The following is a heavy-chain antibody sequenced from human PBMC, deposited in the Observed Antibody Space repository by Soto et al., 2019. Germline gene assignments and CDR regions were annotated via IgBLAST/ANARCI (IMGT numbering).Heavy chain of an antibody. Sequence: GESLKSSCKGSGYTFTTCWIAWVRQMPGKGLEWMGIVYPGDSDTRYGPSFQGQVTISADKSSSTAYLQWSSLRASDNALYLCARLPQGILKQYYFDFWGQGPPVNLS. CDR3: ARLPQGILKQYYFDF. V-gene: IGHV5-51*01. CDR2: VYPGDSDT. J-gene: IGHJ4*02. D-gene: IGHD3-10*01. CDR1: GYTFTTCW.